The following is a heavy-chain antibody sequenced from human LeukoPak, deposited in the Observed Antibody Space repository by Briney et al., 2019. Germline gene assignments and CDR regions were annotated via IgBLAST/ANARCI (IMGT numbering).Heavy chain of an antibody. CDR1: GFTFSSYW. D-gene: IGHD3-22*01. CDR2: IKQDGSVK. J-gene: IGHJ6*03. V-gene: IGHV3-7*01. Sequence: GGPLRLSCAASGFTFSSYWMTWVRQAPGKGLEWVANIKQDGSVKYYVDSVKGRFTISRDNAKNSLYLQMNSLRAEDTAVYYCARDSKTGLYYRRYHYMDVWGKGTTVTVSS. CDR3: ARDSKTGLYYRRYHYMDV.